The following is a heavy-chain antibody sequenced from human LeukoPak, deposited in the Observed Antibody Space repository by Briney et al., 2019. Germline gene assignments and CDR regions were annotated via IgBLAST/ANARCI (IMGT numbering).Heavy chain of an antibody. CDR2: ISSSGSTI. CDR3: ARDVAPIDY. V-gene: IGHV3-48*03. Sequence: GGSLRLSCAASGFTFSSNEMNWVRQAPGKGLEWVSYISSSGSTIYYADPVKGRFTISRDNAKNSLYLQMNSLRAEDKAVYYCARDVAPIDYWGQGALVTVSS. J-gene: IGHJ4*02. CDR1: GFTFSSNE.